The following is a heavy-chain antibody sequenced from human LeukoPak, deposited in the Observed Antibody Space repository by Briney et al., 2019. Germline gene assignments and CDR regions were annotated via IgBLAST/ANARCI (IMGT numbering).Heavy chain of an antibody. Sequence: GGSLRLSCAASGFTFSSYWMNWARQAPGKGLEWVASINHNGNVNYYVDSVKGRFTISRDNAKNSLYLQMSNLRAEDTAVYFCARDLSFDYWGQGTLVTVSS. D-gene: IGHD3-16*02. CDR3: ARDLSFDY. CDR1: GFTFSSYW. V-gene: IGHV3-7*03. CDR2: INHNGNVN. J-gene: IGHJ4*02.